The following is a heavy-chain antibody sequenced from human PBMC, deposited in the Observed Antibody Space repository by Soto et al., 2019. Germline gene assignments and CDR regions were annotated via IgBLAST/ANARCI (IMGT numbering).Heavy chain of an antibody. CDR2: IYYSGST. Sequence: SETLSLTCTVSGGSISSYYWSWIRQPPGKGLEWIGYIYYSGSTNYNPSLKSRVTISVDTSKNQFSLKLSSVTAADTAMYYCARQAGYSSSWFDYWGQGTLVTVSS. CDR3: ARQAGYSSSWFDY. V-gene: IGHV4-59*08. CDR1: GGSISSYY. D-gene: IGHD6-13*01. J-gene: IGHJ4*02.